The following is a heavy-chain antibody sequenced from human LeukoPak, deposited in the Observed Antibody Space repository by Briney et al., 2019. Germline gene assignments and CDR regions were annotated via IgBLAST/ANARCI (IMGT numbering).Heavy chain of an antibody. CDR3: AIIAVGSFDY. CDR1: GFTFSTYS. D-gene: IGHD6-19*01. Sequence: GGSLRLACAASGFTFSTYSMNWVRQAPGKGLEWVSSITSSSSYIYYADSVKGRFTISRDNARNSLYLQMNSLRDEDTAVYYCAIIAVGSFDYWGQGTLVTVSS. J-gene: IGHJ4*02. V-gene: IGHV3-21*01. CDR2: ITSSSSYI.